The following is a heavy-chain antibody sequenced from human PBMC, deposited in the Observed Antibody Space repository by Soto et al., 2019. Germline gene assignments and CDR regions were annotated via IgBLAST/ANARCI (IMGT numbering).Heavy chain of an antibody. CDR2: IWDDGTNN. V-gene: IGHV3-33*01. Sequence: QLVESGGGVVQPGRSLRPSCAASGFTFSSYGMHWVRQAPGKGLEWVAVIWDDGTNNYYADSVKGRFTISRDNSKNTLYLQMNSLRAEDTAVYYCAREFWSGPFDYWGQGTLVTVSS. CDR1: GFTFSSYG. D-gene: IGHD3-3*01. CDR3: AREFWSGPFDY. J-gene: IGHJ4*02.